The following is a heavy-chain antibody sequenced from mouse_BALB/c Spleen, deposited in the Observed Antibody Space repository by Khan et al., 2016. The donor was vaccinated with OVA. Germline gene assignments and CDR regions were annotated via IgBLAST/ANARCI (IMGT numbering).Heavy chain of an antibody. CDR1: GFTFTSYG. CDR3: AAAYDRNYFDY. V-gene: IGHV1S134*01. CDR2: IYTGNGYT. J-gene: IGHJ2*01. Sequence: EVQLQESGAELGRPGSSVTLSCTISGFTFTSYGIKRVKQRLGQGQEWIGYIYTGNGYTVKNEQLKGKATLPSETSSSTAYMQLRSLTSEDSAIYFWAAAYDRNYFDYWGQGTTLTVSS. D-gene: IGHD2-14*01.